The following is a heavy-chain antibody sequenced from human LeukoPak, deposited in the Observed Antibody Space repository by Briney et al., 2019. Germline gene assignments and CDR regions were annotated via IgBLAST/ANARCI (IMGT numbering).Heavy chain of an antibody. Sequence: SGPTLVKPTQTLTLTCTFSGFSLSTSGVGVGWIRQPPGKALEWLALIYWDDDKRYSPSLKSRLTITKDTSKNQVVLTMTNMDPVDTATYYCAHIVLRDFDASFDAFDIWGQGTMVTVSS. CDR2: IYWDDDK. CDR1: GFSLSTSGVG. CDR3: AHIVLRDFDASFDAFDI. V-gene: IGHV2-5*02. J-gene: IGHJ3*02. D-gene: IGHD3-9*01.